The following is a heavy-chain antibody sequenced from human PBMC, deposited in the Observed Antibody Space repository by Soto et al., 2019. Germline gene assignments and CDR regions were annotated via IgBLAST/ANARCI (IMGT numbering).Heavy chain of an antibody. V-gene: IGHV3-13*01. CDR1: GFTFSSYD. CDR2: IGTAGDT. Sequence: EVQLVESGGGLVQPGGSLRLSCAASGFTFSSYDMHWVRQATGKGLEWVSAIGTAGDTYYPGSVKGRFTISRENAKNSLYLQMNSLRAGDTAVYYCARRGADNDAFDIWGQGTMVTVSS. J-gene: IGHJ3*02. CDR3: ARRGADNDAFDI. D-gene: IGHD3-10*01.